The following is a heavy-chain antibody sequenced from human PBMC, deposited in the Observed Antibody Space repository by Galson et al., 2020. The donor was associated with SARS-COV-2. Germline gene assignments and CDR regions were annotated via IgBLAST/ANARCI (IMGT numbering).Heavy chain of an antibody. J-gene: IGHJ4*02. V-gene: IGHV4-31*03. D-gene: IGHD5-18*01. CDR2: IIYSGNT. CDR1: GGSLNTGGYY. CDR3: ARNKQLLFDF. Sequence: SETLSLTCTVSGGSLNTGGYYWSWIRQHPGKGLEWIGYIIYSGNTYYNPSLKSRVTLSLDTSKNQFSLKLNSVTAADTAIYFCARNKQLLFDFWGQGTLVSVTS.